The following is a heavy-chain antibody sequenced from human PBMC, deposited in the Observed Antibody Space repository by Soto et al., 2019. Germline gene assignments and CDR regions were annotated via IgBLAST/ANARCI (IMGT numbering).Heavy chain of an antibody. Sequence: QVQLVESGGGLVKPGGSLRLSCAASGFTFSDYYMSWIRQAPGKGLEWVSYISSSSSYTNYADSVKGRFTISRDNAKNSLYLQMNSLRAEDTAVYYCARVDKAYYYASSGSWYPFDYWGQGTLVTVSS. J-gene: IGHJ4*02. CDR3: ARVDKAYYYASSGSWYPFDY. D-gene: IGHD3-22*01. V-gene: IGHV3-11*06. CDR1: GFTFSDYY. CDR2: ISSSSSYT.